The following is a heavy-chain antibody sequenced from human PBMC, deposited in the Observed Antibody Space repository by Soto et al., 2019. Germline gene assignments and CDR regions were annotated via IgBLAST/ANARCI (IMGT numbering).Heavy chain of an antibody. J-gene: IGHJ5*02. CDR3: ARGLTTLNRGNWFDP. V-gene: IGHV4-34*01. D-gene: IGHD1-26*01. CDR2: INHSGST. CDR1: GVSFSGYY. Sequence: SETLSLTCAVYGVSFSGYYWSWIRQPPGKGLEWIGEINHSGSTNYNPSLKSRVTISVDTSKNQFSLRLSSVSAADTAIYYCARGLTTLNRGNWFDPWGQGTLVTVSS.